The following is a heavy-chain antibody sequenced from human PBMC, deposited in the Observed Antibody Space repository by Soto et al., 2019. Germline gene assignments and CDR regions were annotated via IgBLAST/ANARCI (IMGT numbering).Heavy chain of an antibody. CDR1: RFSLTTSGVG. CDR2: LYWDDDN. CDR3: AHGSGWLFDY. Sequence: QITLKESGPPLVKPTQTLTLTCTFSRFSLTTSGVGVGWIRQPPGKALEWLALLYWDDDNQYSPSLRNRLTLTKDTSKNQVVLTMTNMDPVDTATYYCAHGSGWLFDYWGQGTLVTVSS. D-gene: IGHD6-19*01. V-gene: IGHV2-5*02. J-gene: IGHJ4*02.